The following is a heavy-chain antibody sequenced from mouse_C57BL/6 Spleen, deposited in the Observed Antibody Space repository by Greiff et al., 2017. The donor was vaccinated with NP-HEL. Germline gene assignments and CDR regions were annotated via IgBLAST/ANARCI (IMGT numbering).Heavy chain of an antibody. J-gene: IGHJ2*01. V-gene: IGHV1-81*01. CDR1: GYTFTSYG. Sequence: QVQLKESGAELARPGASVKLSCKASGYTFTSYGISWVKQRTGQGLEWIGEIYPRSGNTYYNEKFKGKATLTADKSSSTAYMELRSLTSEDSAVYFCARGDGYDKGGGYGGQGTTLTVSS. CDR2: IYPRSGNT. D-gene: IGHD2-2*01. CDR3: ARGDGYDKGGGY.